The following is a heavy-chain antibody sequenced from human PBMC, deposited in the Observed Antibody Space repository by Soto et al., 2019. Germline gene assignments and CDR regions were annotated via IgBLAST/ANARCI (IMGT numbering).Heavy chain of an antibody. V-gene: IGHV1-18*01. CDR1: GYTFTNYG. Sequence: QVQLVQSGAEVKKPGASVKVSCKTSGYTFTNYGITWVRQAPGQGLEWMGWISAYDGETHYAQNLQGTVTMTTDTATTTAYMELRSMRSDDTAVYYCARTDYSVFDYWGQGNLVTVSS. CDR2: ISAYDGET. J-gene: IGHJ4*02. CDR3: ARTDYSVFDY. D-gene: IGHD4-4*01.